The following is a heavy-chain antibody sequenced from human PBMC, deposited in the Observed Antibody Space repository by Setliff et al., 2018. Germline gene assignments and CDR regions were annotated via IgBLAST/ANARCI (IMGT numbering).Heavy chain of an antibody. D-gene: IGHD6-19*01. J-gene: IGHJ2*01. CDR1: GASISSDGYY. CDR3: ARSRTIAVKGGVFAV. Sequence: SETLSLTCSVSGASISSDGYYWSWIRQYPGKSLEWIGYIYYSGSTYYNPSLKSRVTISLDTSENQFSLELSSVTAADTAVYYSARSRTIAVKGGVFAVWGRGTLVTVSS. V-gene: IGHV4-31*03. CDR2: IYYSGST.